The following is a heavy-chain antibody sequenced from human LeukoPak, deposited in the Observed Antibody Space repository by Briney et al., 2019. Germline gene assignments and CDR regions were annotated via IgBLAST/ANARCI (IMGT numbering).Heavy chain of an antibody. V-gene: IGHV3-23*01. Sequence: GGSLRLSCAASGFTFSSYAMSWVRQAPGKGLEWVSAISGSGGNTYYADSVKGRFTISRDNSKNTLYLQMNSLRAEDTAVYYCAKDGQNTIFGVVSVDYWGQGTLVTVSS. D-gene: IGHD3-3*01. CDR1: GFTFSSYA. CDR2: ISGSGGNT. CDR3: AKDGQNTIFGVVSVDY. J-gene: IGHJ4*02.